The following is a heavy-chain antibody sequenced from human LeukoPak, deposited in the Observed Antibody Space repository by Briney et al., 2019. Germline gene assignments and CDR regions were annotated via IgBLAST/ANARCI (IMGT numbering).Heavy chain of an antibody. V-gene: IGHV4-59*01. CDR2: IYYSGST. CDR1: GGSISSYY. J-gene: IGHJ5*02. Sequence: PSETLSLTCTVSGGSISSYYWSWIRQPPGKGLEWIGYIYYSGSTNYNPSLKSRVTISVDTSKNQFSLKLSSVTAADTAVYYCARGPYCGGDCYSGWFDPWGQGTLVTVSS. D-gene: IGHD2-21*02. CDR3: ARGPYCGGDCYSGWFDP.